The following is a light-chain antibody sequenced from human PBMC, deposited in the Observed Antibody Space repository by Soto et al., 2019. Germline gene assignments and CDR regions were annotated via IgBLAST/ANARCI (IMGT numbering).Light chain of an antibody. CDR3: QTWGTGI. CDR2: LNSDGSH. V-gene: IGLV4-69*01. J-gene: IGLJ2*01. CDR1: SGHSSYA. Sequence: QPVLTQSPSASASLGASVKLTCTLSSGHSSYAIAWHQQQPEKGPRYLMKLNSDGSHSKGDGIPDRFSGSSSGAERYLTISSLQSEDEADYYCQTWGTGIFGGGTKLTAL.